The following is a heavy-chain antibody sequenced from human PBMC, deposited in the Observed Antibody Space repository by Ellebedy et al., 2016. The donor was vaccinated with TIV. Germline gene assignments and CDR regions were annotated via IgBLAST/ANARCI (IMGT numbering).Heavy chain of an antibody. CDR3: AKGAYLNWFDP. CDR2: ISGSSGHT. CDR1: GFTFSSYA. J-gene: IGHJ5*02. Sequence: GESLKISCAASGFTFSSYAMSWVRQAPGMVLEWVSAISGSSGHTYYADSVKGRFTISRDNSKNTLYLQMNSLRADDTAIYYCAKGAYLNWFDPWGQGTLVTVSS. V-gene: IGHV3-23*01.